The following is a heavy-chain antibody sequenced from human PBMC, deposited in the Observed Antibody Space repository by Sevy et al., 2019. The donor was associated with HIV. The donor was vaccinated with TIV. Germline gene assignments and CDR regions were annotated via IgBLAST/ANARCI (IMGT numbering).Heavy chain of an antibody. V-gene: IGHV3-30*18. J-gene: IGHJ4*02. CDR2: ISYDGSNQ. Sequence: GESLKISCAASGFTFSSYGMHWVRQAPGKGLEWVAVISYDGSNQYYADSVKGRFTISRDNSKNTLYLQMNSLRAEDTAVYYCAKDYGDYVALGFDYWGQGTLVTVSS. CDR1: GFTFSSYG. D-gene: IGHD4-17*01. CDR3: AKDYGDYVALGFDY.